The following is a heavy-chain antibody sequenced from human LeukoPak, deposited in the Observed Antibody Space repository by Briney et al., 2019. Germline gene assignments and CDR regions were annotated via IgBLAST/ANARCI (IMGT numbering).Heavy chain of an antibody. J-gene: IGHJ3*01. CDR2: IWFDGSNE. V-gene: IGHV3-33*01. Sequence: GGSLRLSCAASGFIFSSYDMHWVRQAPGKGLEWVALIWFDGSNEYYVDSVKGRFTISRDNSQHTLYLQMTNLRPEDTAVYYCARDRDEYSYGHDAFRFWGQGTMVTVSS. CDR1: GFIFSSYD. D-gene: IGHD5-18*01. CDR3: ARDRDEYSYGHDAFRF.